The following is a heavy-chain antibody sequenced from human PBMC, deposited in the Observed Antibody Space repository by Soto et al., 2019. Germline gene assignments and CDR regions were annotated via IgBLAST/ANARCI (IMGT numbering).Heavy chain of an antibody. J-gene: IGHJ4*02. CDR3: ARDQLPAYSSSWYLDY. D-gene: IGHD6-13*01. V-gene: IGHV3-30-3*01. CDR2: ISYDGSNK. CDR1: GFNFSSYA. Sequence: PGGSLRLSCAASGFNFSSYAMHWVRQAPGKGLEWVAVISYDGSNKYYADSVKGRFTISRDNSKNTLYLQMNSLRAEDTAVYYCARDQLPAYSSSWYLDYWGQGTPVTVYS.